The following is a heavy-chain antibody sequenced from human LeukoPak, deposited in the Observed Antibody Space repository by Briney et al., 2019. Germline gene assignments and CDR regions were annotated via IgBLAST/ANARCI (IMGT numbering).Heavy chain of an antibody. J-gene: IGHJ4*02. Sequence: GGSLRLSCEASGFTFSSHWMHRVRQAPGKGLVWIANIRGDGGLFGYADSVKGRFTISRDNAKNTLYLHMNGLRAEDTAVYYCARDEVGAPPIDYWGQGTLVTVSS. CDR2: IRGDGGLF. CDR3: ARDEVGAPPIDY. CDR1: GFTFSSHW. V-gene: IGHV3-74*01. D-gene: IGHD1-26*01.